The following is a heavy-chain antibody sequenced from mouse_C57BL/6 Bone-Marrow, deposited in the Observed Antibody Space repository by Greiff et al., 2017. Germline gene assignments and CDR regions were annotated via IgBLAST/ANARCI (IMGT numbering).Heavy chain of an antibody. D-gene: IGHD1-1*01. CDR1: GYTFTSYW. CDR2: IDPSDSYT. Sequence: VQLQQPGAELVMPGASVKLSCKASGYTFTSYWMHWVKQRPGQGLEWIGEIDPSDSYTNYNQKFKGKSTLTVDKSSSTAYMQLSSLTSYDAAVYYCVVITTVVYYDAMDYWGQGTSVTVSS. V-gene: IGHV1-69*01. J-gene: IGHJ4*01. CDR3: VVITTVVYYDAMDY.